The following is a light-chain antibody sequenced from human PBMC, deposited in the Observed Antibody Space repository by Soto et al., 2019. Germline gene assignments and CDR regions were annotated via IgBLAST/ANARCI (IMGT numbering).Light chain of an antibody. V-gene: IGKV1-5*03. Sequence: DIQMTQSPSTLSESEGDRVTITCRASQSINNWLAWYQQKPGKAPKLLISKASNLKSGVPSRFSGTGSGTAFTLTVSSLQPDDFARYYCQQYDSYPFTFGGGTKVEI. CDR3: QQYDSYPFT. J-gene: IGKJ4*01. CDR2: KAS. CDR1: QSINNW.